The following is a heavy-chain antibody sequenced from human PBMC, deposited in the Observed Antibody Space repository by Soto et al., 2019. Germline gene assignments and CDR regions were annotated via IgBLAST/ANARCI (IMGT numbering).Heavy chain of an antibody. CDR1: EIIFSGYG. D-gene: IGHD1-26*01. V-gene: IGHV3-33*01. Sequence: TGGSLRLSCAVSEIIFSGYGMHWVRQAPGKGLEWVAVIRFDGSNIHYADSVKGRFTISRDNSKNTLYLQMDSLRAEDTAVYYCARDGVGGTVFFGYLDIWGQGTMVTVSS. CDR2: IRFDGSNI. J-gene: IGHJ3*02. CDR3: ARDGVGGTVFFGYLDI.